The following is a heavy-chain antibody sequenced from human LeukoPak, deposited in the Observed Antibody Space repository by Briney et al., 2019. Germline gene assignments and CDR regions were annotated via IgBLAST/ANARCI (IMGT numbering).Heavy chain of an antibody. V-gene: IGHV3-48*03. CDR2: ISSSGSTI. J-gene: IGHJ6*03. CDR3: ARDVYCSSTSCSASGGDYMDV. CDR1: GFTFSSYE. D-gene: IGHD2-2*01. Sequence: PGGSLRLSCAASGFTFSSYEMNWVRQAPGKGLEWVSYISSSGSTIYYADSVKGRFTISRDNSKNTLYLQMNSLRAEDTAVYYCARDVYCSSTSCSASGGDYMDVWGKGTTVTVSS.